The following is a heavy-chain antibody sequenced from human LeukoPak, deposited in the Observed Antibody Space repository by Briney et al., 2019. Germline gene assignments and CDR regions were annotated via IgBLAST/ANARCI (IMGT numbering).Heavy chain of an antibody. CDR1: GYTLTSYY. CDR3: ARVGVVAAYYYYYYYMDV. CDR2: INPRGDST. Sequence: ASVKVSCKASGYTLTSYYMHWVRQAPGQGLEWMGKINPRGDSTSYAQKFQGRVTMTRDTSTSTVYMELRSLRSEDTAVYYCARVGVVAAYYYYYYYMDVWGKGTTVTVSS. D-gene: IGHD2-15*01. V-gene: IGHV1-46*01. J-gene: IGHJ6*03.